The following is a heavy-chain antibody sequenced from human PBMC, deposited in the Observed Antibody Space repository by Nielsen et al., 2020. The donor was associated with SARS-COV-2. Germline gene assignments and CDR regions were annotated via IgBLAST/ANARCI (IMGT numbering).Heavy chain of an antibody. CDR3: SRGPGPVDY. CDR1: RYRFTRNP. J-gene: IGHJ4*02. CDR2: IDTNSGNP. Sequence: ASVKVSCKASRYRFTRNPINWMRQAPGQGLEWMGWIDTNSGNPMSARGFTGRLVLSLDTSVSTAYLEITDLRAEDTAVYYCSRGPGPVDYWGQGTLVTVSA. V-gene: IGHV7-4-1*02.